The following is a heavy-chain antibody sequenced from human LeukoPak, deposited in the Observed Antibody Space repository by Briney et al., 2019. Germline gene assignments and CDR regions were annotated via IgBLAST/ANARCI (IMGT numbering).Heavy chain of an antibody. CDR3: AKVSGSGSFHDAFDM. V-gene: IGHV3-23*01. D-gene: IGHD3-10*01. CDR2: ISGSGGST. Sequence: GGSLRLSCAASGFTFSSYAMSWVRQAPGKGLEWVSAISGSGGSTYYADSVKGRFTISRDNSKNTLYLQMNSLRAEDTAVYYCAKVSGSGSFHDAFDMWGQGTMVTVSS. CDR1: GFTFSSYA. J-gene: IGHJ3*02.